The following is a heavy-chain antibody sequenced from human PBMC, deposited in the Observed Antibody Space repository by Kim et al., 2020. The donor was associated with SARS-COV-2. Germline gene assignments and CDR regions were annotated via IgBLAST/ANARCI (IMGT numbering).Heavy chain of an antibody. CDR1: GFTFSNAW. CDR2: IKSKTDGGTT. D-gene: IGHD2-15*01. J-gene: IGHJ5*02. CDR3: TTEGCSGGSCYLSHGFDP. V-gene: IGHV3-15*01. Sequence: GGSLRLSCAASGFTFSNAWMSWVRQAPGKGLEWVGRIKSKTDGGTTDYAAPVKGRFTISRDDSKNTLYLQMNSLKTEDTAVYYCTTEGCSGGSCYLSHGFDPWGQGTLVTVSS.